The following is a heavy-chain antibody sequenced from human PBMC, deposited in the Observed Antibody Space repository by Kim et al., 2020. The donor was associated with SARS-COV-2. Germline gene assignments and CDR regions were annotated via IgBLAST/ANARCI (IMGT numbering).Heavy chain of an antibody. V-gene: IGHV3-23*01. CDR3: AKVVVMDGYNYYYYYGMDV. D-gene: IGHD3-22*01. J-gene: IGHJ6*02. Sequence: GRLTISRENSKNTLYLQMNSLRDEDTALYYCAKVVVMDGYNYYYYYGMDVWGQGTAVTVSS.